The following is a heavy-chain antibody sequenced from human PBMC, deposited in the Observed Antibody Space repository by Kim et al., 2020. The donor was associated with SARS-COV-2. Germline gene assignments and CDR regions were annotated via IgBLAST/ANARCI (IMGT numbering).Heavy chain of an antibody. CDR3: ARTMVRGVYYFDY. D-gene: IGHD3-10*01. V-gene: IGHV1-69*01. Sequence: YAQKFQGRVTITADESTSTAYMELSSLRSEDTAVYYCARTMVRGVYYFDYWGQGTLVTVSS. J-gene: IGHJ4*02.